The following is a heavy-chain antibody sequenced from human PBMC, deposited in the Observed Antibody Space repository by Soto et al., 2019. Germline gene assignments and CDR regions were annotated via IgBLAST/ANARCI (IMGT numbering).Heavy chain of an antibody. CDR2: ISYDGSNK. V-gene: IGHV3-30-3*01. CDR1: GFTFSNYA. J-gene: IGHJ4*02. CDR3: ARGGYSGYALDY. D-gene: IGHD5-12*01. Sequence: RRLSCAASGFTFSNYAMHWVRQAPGRGLEWVSLISYDGSNKYYADSVKGRFTFSRDNSKNTLYVQMNSLRAEDTAVYYCARGGYSGYALDYWGQGTLVTVS.